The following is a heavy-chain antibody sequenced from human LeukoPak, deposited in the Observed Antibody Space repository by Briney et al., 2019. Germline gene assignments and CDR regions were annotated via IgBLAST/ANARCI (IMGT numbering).Heavy chain of an antibody. CDR1: GGSISSGNYY. D-gene: IGHD3-3*01. CDR3: ARDSLYNFWSGYYHTTYYFDY. CDR2: IYTGGST. Sequence: SQTLSLTCTVSGGSISSGNYYWSWIRRPAGKGLEWVGHIYTGGSTNYNPSLKSRVTISVDTSKNQFSLNLRSMTAADTAVYYCARDSLYNFWSGYYHTTYYFDYWGPGTLVTVSS. J-gene: IGHJ4*02. V-gene: IGHV4-61*09.